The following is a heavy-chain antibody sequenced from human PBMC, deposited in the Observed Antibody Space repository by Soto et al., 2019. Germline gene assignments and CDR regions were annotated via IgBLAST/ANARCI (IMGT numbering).Heavy chain of an antibody. Sequence: GGSLRLSCAASGFTFSSYAMHWVRQAPGKGLEWVAVISYDGSNKYYADSVKGRFTISRDNSKNTLYLQMNSLRAEDTAVYYCARVESGYCTNGVCYTGYFDYWGQGTLVTVSS. J-gene: IGHJ4*02. CDR1: GFTFSSYA. CDR3: ARVESGYCTNGVCYTGYFDY. D-gene: IGHD2-8*01. V-gene: IGHV3-30-3*01. CDR2: ISYDGSNK.